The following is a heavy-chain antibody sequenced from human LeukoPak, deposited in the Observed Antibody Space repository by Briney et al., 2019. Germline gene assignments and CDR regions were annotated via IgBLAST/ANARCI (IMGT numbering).Heavy chain of an antibody. V-gene: IGHV3-7*01. CDR2: IKQDGSEK. J-gene: IGHJ4*02. D-gene: IGHD3-3*01. CDR1: GFTFSSYW. CDR3: ARLSTIFGVVITEFDY. Sequence: PGGSLRLSCAASGFTFSSYWMSWVRQAPGKGLEWVANIKQDGSEKYYVDSVKGRFTISRDNAKNSLYLQMNSLRAEDTAVYYCARLSTIFGVVITEFDYWGQGTLVTVSS.